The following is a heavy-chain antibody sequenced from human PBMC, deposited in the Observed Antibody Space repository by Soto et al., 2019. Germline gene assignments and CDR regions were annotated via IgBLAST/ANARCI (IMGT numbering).Heavy chain of an antibody. CDR2: NYFSEST. D-gene: IGHD3-16*01. CDR1: GDSITSSY. V-gene: IGHV4-30-4*02. J-gene: IGHJ3*01. CDR3: GIVDMITFGGITGPNDAFDR. Sequence: SETLSLTCTFSGDSITSSYWSRIRHPPVKVLQSIGYNYFSESTSYNPSLKSRITISGATSKNEFSLRVTSVTAADTAVYYFGIVDMITFGGITGPNDAFDRWGQGKMVS.